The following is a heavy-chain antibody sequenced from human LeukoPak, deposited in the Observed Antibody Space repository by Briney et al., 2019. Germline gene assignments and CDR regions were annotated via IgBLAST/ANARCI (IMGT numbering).Heavy chain of an antibody. V-gene: IGHV1-69*13. D-gene: IGHD3-9*01. CDR3: ARNRAGDILTGYHFDY. CDR2: IIPIFGTA. CDR1: GGTFSSYA. J-gene: IGHJ4*02. Sequence: GASVKVSCKASGGTFSSYAISWVRQAPGQGLEWMGGIIPIFGTANYAQKFQGRVTITADESTSTAYMELSSLRSEDTAVYYCARNRAGDILTGYHFDYWGQGTLVTVSS.